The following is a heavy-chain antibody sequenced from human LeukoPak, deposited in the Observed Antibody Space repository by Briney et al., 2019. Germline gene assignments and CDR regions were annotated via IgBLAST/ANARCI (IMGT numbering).Heavy chain of an antibody. V-gene: IGHV4-31*03. CDR2: IYYSGST. CDR1: GGSISSGGYY. J-gene: IGHJ4*02. D-gene: IGHD4-17*01. Sequence: PSETLSLTCTVSGGSISSGGYYWSWIRQHPGKGLEWIGYIYYSGSTYYNPSLKSRVTISVDTSKNQFSLKLSSVTAADTAVYYCARAAYGDYFLDYWGQGTLVTVSS. CDR3: ARAAYGDYFLDY.